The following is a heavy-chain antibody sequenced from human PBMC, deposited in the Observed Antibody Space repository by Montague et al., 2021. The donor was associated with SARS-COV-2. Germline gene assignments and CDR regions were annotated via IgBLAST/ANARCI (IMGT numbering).Heavy chain of an antibody. CDR1: GGSMSDHY. Sequence: SETRSLTCTVSGGSMSDHYWAWIRQPPGEGLEWLAYIYYSGGIXSXASXXXRVTMSVDTSKNQFSLKLTSVTAADTAVYYCARAVSVRRSVNWFDPWGQGTLVTVSS. D-gene: IGHD3-10*01. CDR2: IYYSGGI. J-gene: IGHJ5*02. V-gene: IGHV4-59*11. CDR3: ARAVSVRRSVNWFDP.